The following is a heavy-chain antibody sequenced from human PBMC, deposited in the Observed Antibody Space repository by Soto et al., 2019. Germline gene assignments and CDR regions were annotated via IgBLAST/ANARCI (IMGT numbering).Heavy chain of an antibody. Sequence: GGSLRLSCAASGFTFHTSAMNWVRQAPGKGLEWVSAISGRGGSTYYADSVKGRFTISRDNSKNTLYLQMNSLRAEDTAVYYCAKRGGLGYCSSTSCPDGFDYWGQGTLVTVSS. V-gene: IGHV3-23*01. CDR2: ISGRGGST. D-gene: IGHD2-2*01. CDR1: GFTFHTSA. CDR3: AKRGGLGYCSSTSCPDGFDY. J-gene: IGHJ4*02.